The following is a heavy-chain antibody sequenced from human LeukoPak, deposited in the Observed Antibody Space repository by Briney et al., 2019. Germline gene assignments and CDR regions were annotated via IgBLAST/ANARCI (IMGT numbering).Heavy chain of an antibody. D-gene: IGHD4-17*01. J-gene: IGHJ5*01. Sequence: PSETLSLTCTVSGGSISSGGYYWSRIRQHPGKGLEWIGYMYYGGSTYYNPSLKSRVTMSTSTSKNQFSLNLSSVTAADTAVYYCARSPTTVTTNWFDSWGQGILVTVSS. CDR3: ARSPTTVTTNWFDS. CDR2: MYYGGST. V-gene: IGHV4-31*03. CDR1: GGSISSGGYY.